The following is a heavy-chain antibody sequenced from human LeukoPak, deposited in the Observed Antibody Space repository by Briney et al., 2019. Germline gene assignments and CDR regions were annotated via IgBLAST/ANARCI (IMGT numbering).Heavy chain of an antibody. CDR1: GCTFSSYG. Sequence: GGSLRLSCAASGCTFSSYGMHWVRQAPGKGLEWVAAIWYDGSNKYYADSVKGRFTISRDNSKNTLYLQMNSLRAEDTAVYYCARDWPSYGMDVWGQGTTVTVSS. CDR3: ARDWPSYGMDV. J-gene: IGHJ6*02. V-gene: IGHV3-33*01. CDR2: IWYDGSNK.